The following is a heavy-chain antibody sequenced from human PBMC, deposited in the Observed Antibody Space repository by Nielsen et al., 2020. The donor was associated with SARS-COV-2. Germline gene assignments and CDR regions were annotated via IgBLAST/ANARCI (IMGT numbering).Heavy chain of an antibody. Sequence: WIRQPPGTGLEWIGYIYYSGSTNYNPSLKSRVTISVDTSKNQFSLKLRSVTAADTAVYYCARVLNGATGGLYYYYGMDVWGQGTTVTVSS. CDR2: IYYSGST. CDR3: ARVLNGATGGLYYYYGMDV. D-gene: IGHD2-8*01. V-gene: IGHV4-59*01. J-gene: IGHJ6*02.